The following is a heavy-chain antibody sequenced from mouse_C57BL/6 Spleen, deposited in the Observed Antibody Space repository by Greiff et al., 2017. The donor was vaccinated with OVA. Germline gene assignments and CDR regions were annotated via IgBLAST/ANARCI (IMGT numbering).Heavy chain of an antibody. D-gene: IGHD2-12*01. J-gene: IGHJ3*01. CDR3: ARARDSYYSWFAY. V-gene: IGHV1-80*01. CDR1: GYAFSSYW. CDR2: IYPGDGDT. Sequence: QVQLQQSGAELVKPGASVKISCKASGYAFSSYWMNWVKQRPGKGLEWIGQIYPGDGDTNYNGKFKGKATLTADKSSNTAYMQLSSLTSDDYAVYLCARARDSYYSWFAYWGQGTLLTVSA.